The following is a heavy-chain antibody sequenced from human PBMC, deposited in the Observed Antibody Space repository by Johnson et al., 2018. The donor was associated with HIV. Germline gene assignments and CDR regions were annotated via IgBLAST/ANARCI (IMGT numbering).Heavy chain of an antibody. J-gene: IGHJ3*02. CDR1: GFTFDDYT. D-gene: IGHD2-15*01. CDR3: ARAVVVAATNAFDI. V-gene: IGHV3-43*01. CDR2: ISWDGGST. Sequence: EVQLVESGGVVVQPGGSLRLSCAASGFTFDDYTMHWVRQAPGKGLEWVSLISWDGGSTYYADSVKGRFTISRDNSKNSLYLQMNSLRAEDTAVYYCARAVVVAATNAFDIWGQGTMVTVSS.